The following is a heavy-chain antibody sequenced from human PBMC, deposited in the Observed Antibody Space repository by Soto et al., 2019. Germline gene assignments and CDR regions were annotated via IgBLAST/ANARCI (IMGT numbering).Heavy chain of an antibody. J-gene: IGHJ6*02. Sequence: QVHLVESGGGVVQPGRSLRLSCEDSGFTFSSYDFHWVRQAPGKGLEWVAIISSDGSEKYYADSVKGRFTISRDNSKKTLYLQMNSLRAEDTAVYXXXXDAIVVIPAAKRSFGMDVWGPGTT. CDR2: ISSDGSEK. CDR1: GFTFSSYD. D-gene: IGHD2-2*01. V-gene: IGHV3-30*03. CDR3: XXDAIVVIPAAKRSFGMDV.